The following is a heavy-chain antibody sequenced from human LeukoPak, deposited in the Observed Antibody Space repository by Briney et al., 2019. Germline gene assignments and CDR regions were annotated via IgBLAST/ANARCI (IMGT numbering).Heavy chain of an antibody. V-gene: IGHV4-39*01. CDR2: IHHSGTT. CDR1: GGSISSSIYY. Sequence: SETLSLTCAVSGGSISSSIYYWGWIRQPPGKGLEWIGNIHHSGTTNYNPSLKSRVTISVDTSKNQFSLKLSSVTAADTAVYYCARVEDGYDYNFDLWGRGTLVTVSS. D-gene: IGHD5-12*01. J-gene: IGHJ2*01. CDR3: ARVEDGYDYNFDL.